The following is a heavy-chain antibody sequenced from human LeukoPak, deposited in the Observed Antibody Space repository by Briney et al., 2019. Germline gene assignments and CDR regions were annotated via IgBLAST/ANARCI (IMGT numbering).Heavy chain of an antibody. J-gene: IGHJ4*02. Sequence: ASVKVSCKASGYTFTGYYMHWVRQAPGQGLERMGWINPNSGGTNYAQKFQGRVTMTRDTSISTAYMELGRLRSDDTAVYYCARSGAYGSGSYLSYWGQGTLVTVSS. CDR1: GYTFTGYY. V-gene: IGHV1-2*02. CDR3: ARSGAYGSGSYLSY. CDR2: INPNSGGT. D-gene: IGHD3-10*01.